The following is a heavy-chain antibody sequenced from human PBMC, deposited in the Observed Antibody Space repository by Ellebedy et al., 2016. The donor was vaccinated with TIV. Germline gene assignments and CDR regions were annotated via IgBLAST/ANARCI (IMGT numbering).Heavy chain of an antibody. Sequence: PGGSLRLSCAASGFTFSSYAFHWVRQTPGKGLEWVAVISYDGNTRYNTDSVKGRFTISRDNSQNTLYLQMISLRADDTGVYYCVKSIDYGDYAYFQHWGQGTLVSVSS. J-gene: IGHJ1*01. CDR2: ISYDGNTR. CDR3: VKSIDYGDYAYFQH. D-gene: IGHD4-17*01. V-gene: IGHV3-30*04. CDR1: GFTFSSYA.